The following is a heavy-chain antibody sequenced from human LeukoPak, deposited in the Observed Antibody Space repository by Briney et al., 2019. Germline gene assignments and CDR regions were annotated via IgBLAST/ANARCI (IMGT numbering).Heavy chain of an antibody. V-gene: IGHV5-51*01. CDR1: GYSFTSYW. Sequence: GESLKISCKGSGYSFTSYWIGWVRQMPGKGLEWMGIIYPGDSDTRYSPSFQGQVTISADKSISTAYLQWSSLKASDTAMYSCARCGYSGYGYVYYFDYWGQGTLVTVSS. J-gene: IGHJ4*02. CDR3: ARCGYSGYGYVYYFDY. D-gene: IGHD5-12*01. CDR2: IYPGDSDT.